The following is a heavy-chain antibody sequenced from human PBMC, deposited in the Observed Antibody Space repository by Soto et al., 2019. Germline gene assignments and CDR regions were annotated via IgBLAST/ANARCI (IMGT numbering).Heavy chain of an antibody. Sequence: SETLSLTCTVSAASFSKYYWTWIRQSPGKGLEWIGYIYFNGNTNYNPSLKRRVTMSIDTSKKQFSLNLSSVTAEDTAVYYCASVTFGGIVLAHWGQGALVTVS. CDR3: ASVTFGGIVLAH. CDR2: IYFNGNT. CDR1: AASFSKYY. V-gene: IGHV4-59*01. D-gene: IGHD3-16*01. J-gene: IGHJ4*02.